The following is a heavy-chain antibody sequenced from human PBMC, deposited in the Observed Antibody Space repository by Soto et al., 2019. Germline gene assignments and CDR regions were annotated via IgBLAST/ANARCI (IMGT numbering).Heavy chain of an antibody. V-gene: IGHV3-23*01. CDR1: GFTFSSYA. CDR2: LTDTGGST. CDR3: AKGGAGPDRVDY. J-gene: IGHJ4*02. D-gene: IGHD3-22*01. Sequence: EVQLLESGGGSVQPRGSLRLSCAASGFTFSSYAMSWVRQAPGKGLEWVSALTDTGGSTYYADSVKGRFSISRDNSKNALYLKMNSLRAEDTAVYYCAKGGAGPDRVDYWGQGALVTVSS.